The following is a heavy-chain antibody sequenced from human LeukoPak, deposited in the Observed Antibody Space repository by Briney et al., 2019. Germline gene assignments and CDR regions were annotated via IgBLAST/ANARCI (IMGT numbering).Heavy chain of an antibody. CDR2: INPNSGGT. J-gene: IGHJ4*02. CDR3: ARARWLQPFDY. V-gene: IGHV1-2*02. CDR1: GYTFTCYY. D-gene: IGHD5-24*01. Sequence: ASVKVSCKAAGYTFTCYYMHWVRQAPGQGLEWMGWINPNSGGTNYAQKFQGRVTMTRDTSISTAYMELSRLRSDDTAVYYCARARWLQPFDYWGQGTLVTVSS.